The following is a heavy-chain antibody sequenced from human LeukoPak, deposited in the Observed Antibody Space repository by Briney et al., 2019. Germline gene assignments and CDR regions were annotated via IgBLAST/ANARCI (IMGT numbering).Heavy chain of an antibody. CDR2: INHSGNT. V-gene: IGHV4-34*01. CDR3: ARNYDFWSGYYSR. Sequence: SETLSLTCAVYGGSFSGYYWSWIRQPPGKGLEWIGEINHSGNTNYNPSLKSRVTISVDTSKNQFSLKLRSVTAADTAVYYCARNYDFWSGYYSRWGQGPLVTVSS. D-gene: IGHD3-3*01. CDR1: GGSFSGYY. J-gene: IGHJ4*02.